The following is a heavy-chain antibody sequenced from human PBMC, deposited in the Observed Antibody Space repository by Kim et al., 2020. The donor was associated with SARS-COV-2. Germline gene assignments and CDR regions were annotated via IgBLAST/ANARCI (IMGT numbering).Heavy chain of an antibody. V-gene: IGHV5-51*01. CDR3: ARLSVVDTANEY. CDR1: GYSFTSYW. CDR2: IYPGDSDT. D-gene: IGHD5-18*01. J-gene: IGHJ4*02. Sequence: GESLKISCKGSGYSFTSYWIGWVRQMPGKGLEWMGIIYPGDSDTRYSPSFQGQVTISADKSISTALQWSSLKASDTAMYYCARLSVVDTANEYWGQGTLVTVSS.